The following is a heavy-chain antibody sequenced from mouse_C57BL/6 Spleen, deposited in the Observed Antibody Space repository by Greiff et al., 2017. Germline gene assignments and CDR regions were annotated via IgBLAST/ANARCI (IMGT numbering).Heavy chain of an antibody. J-gene: IGHJ1*03. V-gene: IGHV5-17*01. D-gene: IGHD1-1*01. CDR1: GFTFSDYG. CDR2: ISSGSSTI. Sequence: EVKLMESGGGLVKPGGSLKLSCAASGFTFSDYGMHWVRQAPEKGLEWVAYISSGSSTIYYAATVKGRFTISRDNAKNTLFLQMTSLRSEDTAMYYCARPYYYGSSYDWYFDVWGTGTTVTVSS. CDR3: ARPYYYGSSYDWYFDV.